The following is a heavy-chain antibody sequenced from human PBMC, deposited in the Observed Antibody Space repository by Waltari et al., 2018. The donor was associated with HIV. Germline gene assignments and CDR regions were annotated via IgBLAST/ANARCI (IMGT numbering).Heavy chain of an antibody. V-gene: IGHV3-23*01. CDR3: VKAGFSSSWDYFDS. Sequence: EVQLLESGGGLVQPGGSLRLSCAASGFTFRNFAMTWVRQAPGKVREWVSTLSGGGRNTSYAQSVKGRFTLSRDNSNNTLDLQMESLTADDTAIYFCVKAGFSSSWDYFDSWGQGTQVIVSS. CDR2: LSGGGRNT. CDR1: GFTFRNFA. D-gene: IGHD2-2*01. J-gene: IGHJ4*02.